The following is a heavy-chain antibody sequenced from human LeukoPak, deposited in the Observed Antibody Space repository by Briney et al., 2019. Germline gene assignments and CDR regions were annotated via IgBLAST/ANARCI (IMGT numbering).Heavy chain of an antibody. Sequence: SETLSLTCTVSGGSISSYYWSRIRQPPGKGLEWIGYIYYSGSTNYNPSLKSRVTISVDTSKNQFSLKLSSVTAADTAVYYCARDRGYYDSSGYYYHWYFDLWGRGTLVTVSS. CDR1: GGSISSYY. V-gene: IGHV4-59*01. D-gene: IGHD3-22*01. CDR2: IYYSGST. J-gene: IGHJ2*01. CDR3: ARDRGYYDSSGYYYHWYFDL.